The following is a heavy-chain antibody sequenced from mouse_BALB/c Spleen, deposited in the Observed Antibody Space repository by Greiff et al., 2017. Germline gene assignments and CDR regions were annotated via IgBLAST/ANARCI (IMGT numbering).Heavy chain of an antibody. Sequence: LQQPGSELVRPGASVKLSCKASGYTFTSYWMHWVKQRPGQGLEWIGNIYPGSGSTNYDEKFKSKATLTVDTSSSTAYMQLSSLTSEDSAVYYWMAPHYYGSSFAWFAYWGQGTLVTVSA. J-gene: IGHJ3*01. CDR1: GYTFTSYW. CDR2: IYPGSGST. CDR3: MAPHYYGSSFAWFAY. V-gene: IGHV1S22*01. D-gene: IGHD1-1*01.